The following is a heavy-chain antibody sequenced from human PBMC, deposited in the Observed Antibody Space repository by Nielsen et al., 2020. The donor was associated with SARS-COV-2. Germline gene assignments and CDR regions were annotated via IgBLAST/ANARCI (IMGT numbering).Heavy chain of an antibody. CDR3: ARDRGSKSGWFDP. Sequence: ASVKVSCKASGYTFTGYYMHWVRQAPGQGLEWMGRINPNSGGTNYAQKFQGRVTMTRDTSISKAYMELSRLRSDDTAVYYCARDRGSKSGWFDPWGQGTLVTVSS. D-gene: IGHD3-10*01. CDR1: GYTFTGYY. CDR2: INPNSGGT. J-gene: IGHJ5*02. V-gene: IGHV1-2*06.